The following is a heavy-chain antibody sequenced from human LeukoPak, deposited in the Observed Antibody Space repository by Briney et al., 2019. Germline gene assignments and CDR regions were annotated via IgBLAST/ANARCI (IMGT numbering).Heavy chain of an antibody. V-gene: IGHV4-59*01. CDR2: IYYSGST. D-gene: IGHD6-13*01. J-gene: IGHJ4*02. CDR3: ASYGAAAGTFDH. CDR1: GGSMSSYY. Sequence: SETLSLTCTVPGGSMSSYYWSWIRQPPGEGLEWIAYIYYSGSTHYNPSLESRVTISVDTSKNQFSLRVSSVTTADTAVYYCASYGAAAGTFDHWGQGTLVTVSS.